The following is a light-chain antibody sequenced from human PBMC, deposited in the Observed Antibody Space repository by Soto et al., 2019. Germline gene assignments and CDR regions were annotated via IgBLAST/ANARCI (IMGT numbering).Light chain of an antibody. CDR1: SSNIGAGYD. Sequence: QSALTQPPSVSGAPGQRVTISCTGSSSNIGAGYDVHWYQQLPGTAPKLLIYANNNRPSGVPGRFSGSKSGTSASLAITGLQADDEATYYCSSYTSTNTPYVFGTGTKLTVL. CDR2: ANN. J-gene: IGLJ1*01. V-gene: IGLV1-40*01. CDR3: SSYTSTNTPYV.